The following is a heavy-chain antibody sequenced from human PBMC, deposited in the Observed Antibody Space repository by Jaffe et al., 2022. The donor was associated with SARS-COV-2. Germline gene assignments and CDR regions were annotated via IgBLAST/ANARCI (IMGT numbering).Heavy chain of an antibody. V-gene: IGHV4-61*02. D-gene: IGHD2-2*02. J-gene: IGHJ5*02. CDR2: VYTTGST. Sequence: QVQLQESGPGLVKPSQTLSLTCTVSGGSVNSGNYYWTWIRQPAGKGLEWIGRVYTTGSTNYNPSLKSRLTISLDTSKNQFSLRLTSVTAADTAVYYCAREVYTNRWRRWFDPWGQGTLVTVSS. CDR1: GGSVNSGNYY. CDR3: AREVYTNRWRRWFDP.